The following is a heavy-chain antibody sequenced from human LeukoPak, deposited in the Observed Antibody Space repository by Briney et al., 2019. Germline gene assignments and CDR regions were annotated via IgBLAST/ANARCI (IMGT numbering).Heavy chain of an antibody. Sequence: SETLSLTCAVYGGSFSGYYWSWIRQPPGKGLEWIAEINHSGSTNYNPSLKSRVTISVDTSKNQFSLKLSSVTAADTAVYYCARLHNYYDSSGSNNWGQGTLVTVSS. D-gene: IGHD3-22*01. CDR3: ARLHNYYDSSGSNN. J-gene: IGHJ4*02. CDR2: INHSGST. V-gene: IGHV4-34*01. CDR1: GGSFSGYY.